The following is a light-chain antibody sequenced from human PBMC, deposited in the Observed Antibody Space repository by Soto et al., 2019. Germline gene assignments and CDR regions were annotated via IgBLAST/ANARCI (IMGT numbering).Light chain of an antibody. Sequence: EIVLTQSPGTLSLSPGEGATLSCRASQSITNSYFAWYQQKPGQAPRLLIYGASIRATGIPDRFSGSGFERGIPLTISRLEPEDSGGYYCHRYGSSRTVGRGLKMDIK. CDR1: QSITNSY. J-gene: IGKJ4*02. CDR3: HRYGSSRT. V-gene: IGKV3-20*01. CDR2: GAS.